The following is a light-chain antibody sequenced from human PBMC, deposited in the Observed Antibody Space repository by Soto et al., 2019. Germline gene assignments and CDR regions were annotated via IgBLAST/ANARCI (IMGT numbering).Light chain of an antibody. CDR1: QSVRSK. CDR3: QHRSSWPIT. CDR2: DTY. Sequence: IVLTQSPGTLSLSPGERATLSCRASQSVRSKVAWYQQKPGQAPSLVIYDTYIRATGIPARFSGSGSGTDFTLTISSLEPEDFAVYYCQHRSSWPITFGQGTRLEIK. V-gene: IGKV3-11*01. J-gene: IGKJ5*01.